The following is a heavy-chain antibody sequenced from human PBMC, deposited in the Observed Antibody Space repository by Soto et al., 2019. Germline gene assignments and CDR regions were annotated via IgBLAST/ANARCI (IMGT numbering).Heavy chain of an antibody. Sequence: SETLSLTCAVYGGSFSGYYWSWIRQPPGKGLEWIGEINHSGSTNYNPSLKSRVTISQDTSKNQFSLKLSSVTAADTAVYYCARHYGDGYDYVDYWGQGTLVT. CDR1: GGSFSGYY. J-gene: IGHJ4*02. V-gene: IGHV4-34*01. CDR2: INHSGST. D-gene: IGHD5-12*01. CDR3: ARHYGDGYDYVDY.